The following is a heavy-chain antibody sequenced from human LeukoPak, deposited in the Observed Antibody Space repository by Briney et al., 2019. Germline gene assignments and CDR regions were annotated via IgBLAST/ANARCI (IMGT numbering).Heavy chain of an antibody. D-gene: IGHD1-26*01. CDR2: ISGTGSNR. J-gene: IGHJ4*02. CDR3: SRGRSGTYYDFDY. Sequence: GGSLRLSCTASGFTFNTYAMSWVRQAQGKGLEWVSTISGTGSNRYYADSVRGRFTISRDNSKNTLSLQMNSLRAEDTAVYYCSRGRSGTYYDFDYWGQGTLVTVSS. CDR1: GFTFNTYA. V-gene: IGHV3-23*01.